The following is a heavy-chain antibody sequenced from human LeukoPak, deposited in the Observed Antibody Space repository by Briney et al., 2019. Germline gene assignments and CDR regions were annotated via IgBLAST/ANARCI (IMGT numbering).Heavy chain of an antibody. D-gene: IGHD3-16*02. CDR2: IYYSGST. V-gene: IGHV4-39*01. CDR1: GASVSNASYY. CDR3: ARHRRDRRRSSPDWFDP. Sequence: SETLSLTCTVSGASVSNASYYWSWIRQPPGKGLEWIGSIYYSGSTYYNPSLKSRVTISVDTSKNQFSLKLSSVTAADTAVYYCARHRRDRRRSSPDWFDPWGQGTLVTVSS. J-gene: IGHJ5*02.